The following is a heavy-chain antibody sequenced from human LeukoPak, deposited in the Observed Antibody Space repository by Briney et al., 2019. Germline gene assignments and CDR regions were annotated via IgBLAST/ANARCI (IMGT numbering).Heavy chain of an antibody. D-gene: IGHD3-22*01. Sequence: SETLSLTCAVTGASISNSNWWTWVRQPPGKGLEWIGEIYHSGSTNYKTSLKSRATISVDKSKNQFSLKLNSVTTADTAVYYCARVPLDGNSSGYYYYYGMDVWGQGTTVTVSS. CDR3: ARVPLDGNSSGYYYYYGMDV. CDR2: IYHSGST. J-gene: IGHJ6*02. V-gene: IGHV4-4*02. CDR1: GASISNSNW.